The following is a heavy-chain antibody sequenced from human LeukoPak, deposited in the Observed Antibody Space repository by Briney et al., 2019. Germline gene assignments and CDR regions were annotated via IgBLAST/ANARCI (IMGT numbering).Heavy chain of an antibody. J-gene: IGHJ4*02. Sequence: GASVKVSCKASGYSFTSYGISWVRQAPGQGLEWMGWISAYNDNTNYAQNLQGRVTMTTDPSTRTAYMELRSLRSDDTAVYYCARDLPYSSSPKTPIDYWGQGTLVPVTA. CDR1: GYSFTSYG. CDR2: ISAYNDNT. V-gene: IGHV1-18*01. CDR3: ARDLPYSSSPKTPIDY. D-gene: IGHD6-6*01.